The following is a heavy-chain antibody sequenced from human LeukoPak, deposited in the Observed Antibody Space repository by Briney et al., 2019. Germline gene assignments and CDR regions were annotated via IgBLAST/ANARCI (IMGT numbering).Heavy chain of an antibody. J-gene: IGHJ4*02. D-gene: IGHD3-9*01. V-gene: IGHV4-59*01. Sequence: SETLSLTCAVYDGSISSYYWSWIRQPPGKGLEWIGYIYYSGSTNYNPSLKSRVTISVDTSKNQFSLKLSSVTAADTAVYYCARETPRYYDILTGYFDYWGQGTLVTVSS. CDR3: ARETPRYYDILTGYFDY. CDR2: IYYSGST. CDR1: DGSISSYY.